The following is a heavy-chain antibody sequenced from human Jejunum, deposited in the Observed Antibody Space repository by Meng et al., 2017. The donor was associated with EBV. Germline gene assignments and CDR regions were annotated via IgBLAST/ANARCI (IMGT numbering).Heavy chain of an antibody. CDR1: GYTFSNYW. CDR3: SRDLRGPFDY. D-gene: IGHD3-16*01. V-gene: IGHV3-74*01. J-gene: IGHJ4*02. CDR2: INEDGTHT. Sequence: VALVEAGGGLVQPGGPLRLSCVGSGYTFSNYWMHWVRQTPGKGLVWVSRINEDGTHTDYADSVKGRFTISRDNAKNTLTLQMNSLRVEDTAVYYCSRDLRGPFDYWGQGTLVTVSS.